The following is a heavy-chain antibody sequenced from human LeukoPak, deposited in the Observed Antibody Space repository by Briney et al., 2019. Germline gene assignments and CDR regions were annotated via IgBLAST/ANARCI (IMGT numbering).Heavy chain of an antibody. Sequence: PGGSLRLSCAASGFTFSSYWMSWVRQAPGKGLEWVANIKQDGSEKYYVDSVKGRFTISRDNAKNSLYLQMNSLRAEDTAVYYCARERLQIAAAGYYYYYGMDVWGQGTTVTVSS. V-gene: IGHV3-7*01. J-gene: IGHJ6*02. CDR2: IKQDGSEK. CDR1: GFTFSSYW. D-gene: IGHD6-13*01. CDR3: ARERLQIAAAGYYYYYGMDV.